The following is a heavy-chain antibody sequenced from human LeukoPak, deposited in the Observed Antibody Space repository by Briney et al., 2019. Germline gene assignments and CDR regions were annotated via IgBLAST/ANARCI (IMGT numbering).Heavy chain of an antibody. Sequence: ASVKVSCKASGGTFSSYAICWVRQAPGQGLEWMGGIIPIFGTANYAQKFQGRVTITADESTSTAYMEPSSLRSEDTAVYYCARARDYYYDSSGYYPYWGQGTLVTVSS. CDR2: IIPIFGTA. J-gene: IGHJ4*02. CDR3: ARARDYYYDSSGYYPY. CDR1: GGTFSSYA. D-gene: IGHD3-22*01. V-gene: IGHV1-69*13.